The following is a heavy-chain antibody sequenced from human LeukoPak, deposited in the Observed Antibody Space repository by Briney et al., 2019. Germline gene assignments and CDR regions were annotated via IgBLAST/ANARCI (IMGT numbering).Heavy chain of an antibody. CDR3: ARDGYYYDSSGYPYYYYYGMDV. Sequence: ASVKVSFTASGYTFTIYGISWVPQAPGHGLEWMGWISAYNRNTNYAQKLQGRVTMTTDTSTSTAYMELRSLRSDDTAVYYCARDGYYYDSSGYPYYYYYGMDVWGQGTTVTVSS. J-gene: IGHJ6*02. CDR2: ISAYNRNT. D-gene: IGHD3-22*01. V-gene: IGHV1-18*01. CDR1: GYTFTIYG.